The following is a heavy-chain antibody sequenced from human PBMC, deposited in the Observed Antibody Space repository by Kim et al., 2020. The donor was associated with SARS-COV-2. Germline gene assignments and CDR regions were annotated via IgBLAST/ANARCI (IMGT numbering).Heavy chain of an antibody. J-gene: IGHJ4*02. V-gene: IGHV3-11*06. CDR1: GFSFSDYY. CDR2: ITRGSTYR. Sequence: GGSLRLSCAASGFSFSDYYMSWMRQAPGKGLEWVSYITRGSTYRDYAVSVNGRFTISRDDAQNSLYLQMNSLRADDTAVYYCARMGAPWGQGTLVTVSS. CDR3: ARMGAP.